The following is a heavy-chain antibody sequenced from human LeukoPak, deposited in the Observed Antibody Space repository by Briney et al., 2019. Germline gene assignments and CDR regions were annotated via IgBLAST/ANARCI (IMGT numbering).Heavy chain of an antibody. CDR2: IYPGDSDT. V-gene: IGHV5-51*01. CDR3: ARRYYYGSGSYYNHDAFDI. CDR1: GYSFTSYW. D-gene: IGHD3-10*01. Sequence: LGESLKISCKGSGYSFTSYWIGWVRQMPGKGLEWMGIIYPGDSDTRYSPSFQGQVTISADKSISTAYLQWSSLKASDTAMYYCARRYYYGSGSYYNHDAFDIWGQGTMVTVSS. J-gene: IGHJ3*02.